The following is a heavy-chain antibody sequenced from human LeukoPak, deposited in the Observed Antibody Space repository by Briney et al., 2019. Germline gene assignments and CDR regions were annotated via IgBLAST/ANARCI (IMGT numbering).Heavy chain of an antibody. V-gene: IGHV3-64*01. CDR3: ARTWDYYDSSDYSSTGYYYYMDV. J-gene: IGHJ6*03. D-gene: IGHD3-22*01. CDR1: GFTFSSYA. CDR2: ISSNGGST. Sequence: GGSLRLSCAASGFTFSSYAMHWVRQAPGKGLEYVSAISSNGGSTYYANSVKGRFTISRDNSKNTLYLQMGSLRGEDMAVYYCARTWDYYDSSDYSSTGYYYYMDVWGKGTTVTISS.